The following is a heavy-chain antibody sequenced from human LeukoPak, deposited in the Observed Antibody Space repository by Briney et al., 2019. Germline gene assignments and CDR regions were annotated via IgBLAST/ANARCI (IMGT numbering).Heavy chain of an antibody. CDR2: ISGSGGST. CDR3: AKRSGYGSGSFDP. J-gene: IGHJ5*02. D-gene: IGHD3-10*01. CDR1: GFTFSSYA. Sequence: PGGSLRLSCAASGFTFSSYAMSRVRQAPGKGLEWVSVISGSGGSTYYADSVKGRFTISRDNSKNTLYLQMNSLRAEDTAVYYCAKRSGYGSGSFDPWGQGSLVTVSS. V-gene: IGHV3-23*01.